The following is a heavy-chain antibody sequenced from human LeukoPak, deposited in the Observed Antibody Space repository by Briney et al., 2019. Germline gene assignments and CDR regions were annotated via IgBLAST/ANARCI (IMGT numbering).Heavy chain of an antibody. Sequence: GESLKISCAASGFTFSSYWMSWVRQAPGKGLEWVANIKQDGSEKYYVDSVKGRFTISRDNAKNSLYLQMNSLRAEDTAVYYCARGPYYYDSSGYSLLGYWGQGTLVTVSS. V-gene: IGHV3-7*01. CDR1: GFTFSSYW. J-gene: IGHJ4*02. D-gene: IGHD3-22*01. CDR2: IKQDGSEK. CDR3: ARGPYYYDSSGYSLLGY.